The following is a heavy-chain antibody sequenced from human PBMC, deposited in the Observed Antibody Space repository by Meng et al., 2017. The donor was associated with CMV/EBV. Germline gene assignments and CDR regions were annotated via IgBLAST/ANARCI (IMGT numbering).Heavy chain of an antibody. D-gene: IGHD2/OR15-2a*01. Sequence: SGPPLVNPTESLTLSCTVCVFPLSNGRVGVSWFRQPPGKALEWLAHIFSNDEKSYSTSLQRRLTISKDTSKSQVVLTMTNMDPVDTATYYCARFVEYSNPKFDYWGQGTLVTVSS. CDR3: ARFVEYSNPKFDY. CDR2: IFSNDEK. J-gene: IGHJ4*02. V-gene: IGHV2-26*01. CDR1: VFPLSNGRVG.